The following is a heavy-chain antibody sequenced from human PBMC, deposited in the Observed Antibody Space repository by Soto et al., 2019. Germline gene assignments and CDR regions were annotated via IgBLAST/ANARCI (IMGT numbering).Heavy chain of an antibody. V-gene: IGHV1-8*01. CDR2: MNPNSGNT. CDR3: ARGCIAVAGTYYYYGMDV. D-gene: IGHD6-19*01. Sequence: QVQLVQSGAEVKKPGASVKVSCKASGYTFTSYDINWVRQATGQGLEWMGCMNPNSGNTGYAQKFQGRVTMTRNTSISTAYMELSSLRSEDTAVYYCARGCIAVAGTYYYYGMDVWGQGTTVTVSS. CDR1: GYTFTSYD. J-gene: IGHJ6*02.